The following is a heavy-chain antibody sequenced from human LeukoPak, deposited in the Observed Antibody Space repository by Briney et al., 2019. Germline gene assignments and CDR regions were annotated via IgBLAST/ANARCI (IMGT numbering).Heavy chain of an antibody. CDR2: IYHSGST. J-gene: IGHJ4*02. V-gene: IGHV4-38-2*02. CDR1: DYSISSGYY. D-gene: IGHD5-12*01. CDR3: ARGGYTGDPIDY. Sequence: SETLSLTCTVSDYSISSGYYWGWIRQPPGKGLEWIGSIYHSGSTYYNPSLKSRVTISVDRSKNQFSLKLSSVTAADTAVYYCARGGYTGDPIDYWGQGTLVTVSS.